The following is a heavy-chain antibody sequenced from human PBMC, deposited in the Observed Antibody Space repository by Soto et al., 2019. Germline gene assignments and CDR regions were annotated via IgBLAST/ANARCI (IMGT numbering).Heavy chain of an antibody. CDR1: GGSFSGYY. CDR3: ARSITIRKVMDV. D-gene: IGHD3-10*01. J-gene: IGHJ6*02. Sequence: SETLSLTCAVYGGSFSGYYWSWIRQPPGKGLEWIGEINHSGSTNYNPSLKSRVTISVDTSKNQFSLKLSSVTAADTAVYYCARSITIRKVMDVWGQGTTVTVSS. CDR2: INHSGST. V-gene: IGHV4-34*01.